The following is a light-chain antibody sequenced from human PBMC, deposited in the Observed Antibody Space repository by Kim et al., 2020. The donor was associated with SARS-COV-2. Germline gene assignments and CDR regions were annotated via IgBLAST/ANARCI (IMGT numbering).Light chain of an antibody. V-gene: IGLV3-1*01. J-gene: IGLJ3*02. CDR3: QTWDRSSQWV. CDR2: EDN. CDR1: KY. Sequence: KYVCWYKQKAGQSPVLVIYEDNKRPAGIPERFSGSNSGSTATLTISGTQAMDEADYYCQTWDRSSQWVFGGGTQLTVL.